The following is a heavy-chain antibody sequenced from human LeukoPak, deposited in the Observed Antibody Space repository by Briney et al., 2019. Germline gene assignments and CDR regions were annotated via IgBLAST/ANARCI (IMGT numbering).Heavy chain of an antibody. Sequence: PGGSLRLSCAASGFTFSSYEMNWVRQAPGKGLEWVSSISRSATTIYYADSVKGRFTISRDNVKNSLYLQMNSLRAEDTAVYYCARVGVFSSSWLLHWGQGTLVTVSS. CDR1: GFTFSSYE. CDR2: ISRSATTI. CDR3: ARVGVFSSSWLLH. D-gene: IGHD6-13*01. V-gene: IGHV3-48*03. J-gene: IGHJ4*02.